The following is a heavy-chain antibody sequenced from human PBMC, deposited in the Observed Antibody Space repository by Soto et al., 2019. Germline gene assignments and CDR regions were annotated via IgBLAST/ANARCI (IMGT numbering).Heavy chain of an antibody. CDR2: IYYSGST. CDR3: ARAATSPGYSSSWYYYYYGMDV. D-gene: IGHD6-13*01. J-gene: IGHJ6*02. Sequence: QVQLQESGPGLVKPSQTLSLTCTVSGGSISSGGYYWSWIRQHPGKGLEWIGYIYYSGSTYYNPSLKSRVTISVDTSKNQFSLKLSSVTAADTAVYYCARAATSPGYSSSWYYYYYGMDVWGQGTTVTVSS. V-gene: IGHV4-31*03. CDR1: GGSISSGGYY.